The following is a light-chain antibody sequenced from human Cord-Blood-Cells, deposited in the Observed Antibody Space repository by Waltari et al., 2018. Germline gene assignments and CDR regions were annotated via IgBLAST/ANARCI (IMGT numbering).Light chain of an antibody. CDR1: SGSIASNY. Sequence: NFMLTQPHSVSESPGKTVTISCTRSSGSIASNYVPWYQQRPGSSPTTVIYEDKQRPSGVPDRFSGSIDSSSNSASLTISGLKTEDEADYYCQSYDSSNHVVFGGGTKLTVL. CDR3: QSYDSSNHVV. CDR2: EDK. J-gene: IGLJ2*01. V-gene: IGLV6-57*01.